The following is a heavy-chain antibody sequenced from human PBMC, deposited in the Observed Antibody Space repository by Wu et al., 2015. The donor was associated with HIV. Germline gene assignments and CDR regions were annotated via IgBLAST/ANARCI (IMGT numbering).Heavy chain of an antibody. D-gene: IGHD3-22*01. CDR1: GYTFTSYD. Sequence: QVQLVQSGAEVKKPGASVKVSCKASGYTFTSYDINWVRQATGQGLEWMGWMNPNSGNTGYAQKFQGRVTTTRNTSISTAYMELSSLRSEDTAVYYCATLSPDSSGPQPLSDIWGQGTMVTVSS. V-gene: IGHV1-8*01. CDR2: MNPNSGNT. CDR3: ATLSPDSSGPQPLSDI. J-gene: IGHJ3*02.